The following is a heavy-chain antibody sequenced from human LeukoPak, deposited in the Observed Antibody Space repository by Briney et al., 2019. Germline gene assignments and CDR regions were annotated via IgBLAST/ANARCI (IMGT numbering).Heavy chain of an antibody. J-gene: IGHJ4*02. CDR1: GYSISSGYY. Sequence: PSETLSLTCAVSGYSISSGYYWGWIRQPPGKGLEWIGRIYHSGSTYYNPSLKSRVTISVDTSKNQFSLKLSSVTAADTAVYYCARDHSVTTPSVWGQGTLVTVSS. V-gene: IGHV4-38-2*02. CDR2: IYHSGST. D-gene: IGHD4-17*01. CDR3: ARDHSVTTPSV.